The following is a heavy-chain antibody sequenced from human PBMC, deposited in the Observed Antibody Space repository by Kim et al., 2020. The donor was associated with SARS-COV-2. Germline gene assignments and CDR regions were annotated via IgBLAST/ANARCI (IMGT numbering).Heavy chain of an antibody. V-gene: IGHV3-53*01. CDR3: GALFYSDVWYPAGLDY. D-gene: IGHD4-4*01. J-gene: IGHJ4*02. Sequence: SVKGRFTVSRDDSQNTLYLDMNSLRPEDAAVYYCGALFYSDVWYPAGLDYWGLGTLVTVSS.